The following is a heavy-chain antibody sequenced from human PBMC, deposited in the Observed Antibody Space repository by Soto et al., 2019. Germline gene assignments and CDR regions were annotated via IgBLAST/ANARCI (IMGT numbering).Heavy chain of an antibody. D-gene: IGHD1-26*01. CDR3: AKDTRFAGSYYFDY. V-gene: IGHV3-23*01. Sequence: GGSLRLSCAASGFTFSAYVMSWVRQAPGKGLDWVSTISGGGGGTYYADSVKGRFTISRDNSRNTLYLQMNSLRAEDTAGYFCAKDTRFAGSYYFDYWGQGTLVTVSS. CDR2: ISGGGGGT. CDR1: GFTFSAYV. J-gene: IGHJ4*02.